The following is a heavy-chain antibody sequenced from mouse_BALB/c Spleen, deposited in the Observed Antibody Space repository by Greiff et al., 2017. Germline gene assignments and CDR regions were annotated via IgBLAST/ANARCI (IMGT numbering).Heavy chain of an antibody. D-gene: IGHD2-2*01. J-gene: IGHJ4*01. CDR1: GYTFTSYW. CDR3: ARSGYGYDGIRYAMDY. Sequence: QVQLQQPGAELVKPGASVKLSCKASGYTFTSYWMHWVKQRPGQGLEWIGEINPSNGRTNYNEKFKSKATLTVDKSSSTAYMQLSSLTSEDSAVYYCARSGYGYDGIRYAMDYWGQGTSVTVSS. CDR2: INPSNGRT. V-gene: IGHV1S81*02.